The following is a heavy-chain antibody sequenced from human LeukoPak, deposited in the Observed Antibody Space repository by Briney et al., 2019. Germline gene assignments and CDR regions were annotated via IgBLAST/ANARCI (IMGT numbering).Heavy chain of an antibody. D-gene: IGHD3-9*01. V-gene: IGHV3-30-3*01. CDR3: ARDRHDILTGYPGPRRYYYGMDV. CDR1: GFTFSSYA. J-gene: IGHJ6*02. Sequence: GGSLGLSCAASGFTFSSYAMHWVRQAPGKGLEWVALISYDGNNKDYADSVRGRFTISRDNSKSTLYLQMNSLRPEDTAVYYCARDRHDILTGYPGPRRYYYGMDVWGQGTTVTVSS. CDR2: ISYDGNNK.